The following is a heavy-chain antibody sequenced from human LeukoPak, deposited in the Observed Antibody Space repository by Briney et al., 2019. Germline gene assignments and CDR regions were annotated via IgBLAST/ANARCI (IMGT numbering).Heavy chain of an antibody. Sequence: PGGSLRLSCAASGFTFSSYAMSWVRQAPGKGLEWVSSISSSSSHIYYADAVKGRFTISRDNAKNSLYLQMNSLRAEDTAVYYCARDLAGRNYWGQGTLVTVSS. D-gene: IGHD3-10*01. CDR2: ISSSSSHI. CDR1: GFTFSSYA. CDR3: ARDLAGRNY. J-gene: IGHJ4*02. V-gene: IGHV3-21*06.